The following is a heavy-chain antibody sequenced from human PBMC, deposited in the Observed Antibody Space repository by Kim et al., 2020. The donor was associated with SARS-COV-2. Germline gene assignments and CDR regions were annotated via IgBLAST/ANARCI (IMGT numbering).Heavy chain of an antibody. D-gene: IGHD1-20*01. Sequence: ASVKVSCKASGYTFTGYYMHWVRQAPGQGLEWMGRINPNSGGTNYAQKFQGRVTMTRDTSISTAYMELSRLRSDDTAVYYCARAEGGITGTATLRPWGQGTLVTFSS. V-gene: IGHV1-2*06. CDR1: GYTFTGYY. CDR3: ARAEGGITGTATLRP. CDR2: INPNSGGT. J-gene: IGHJ5*02.